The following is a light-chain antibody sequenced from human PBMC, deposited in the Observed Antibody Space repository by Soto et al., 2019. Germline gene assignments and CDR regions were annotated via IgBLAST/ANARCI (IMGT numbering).Light chain of an antibody. CDR3: SSYASTSSYV. Sequence: QSALTQPASVSGSPGQSITISCTGTSSDVGVYNHVSWYQQHPGKAPKLMIYEVRNRPSGVSDRFSASKSGNTSSLTISGLQAEDEADYYCSSYASTSSYVFGTGTKLTV. V-gene: IGLV2-14*01. J-gene: IGLJ1*01. CDR1: SSDVGVYNH. CDR2: EVR.